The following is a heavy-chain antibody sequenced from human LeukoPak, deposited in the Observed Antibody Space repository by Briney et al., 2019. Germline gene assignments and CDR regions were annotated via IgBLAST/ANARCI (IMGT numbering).Heavy chain of an antibody. V-gene: IGHV1-46*01. CDR3: ARGSHYYDSSGYRDY. J-gene: IGHJ4*02. D-gene: IGHD3-22*01. CDR1: GYTFTSYY. Sequence: GASVKVSYKASGYTFTSYYMHWVRQAPGQGLEWMGIINPSGGSTSYAQKFQGRVTMTRDTSTSTVYMELSSLRSEDTAVYYCARGSHYYDSSGYRDYWGQGTLVTVSS. CDR2: INPSGGST.